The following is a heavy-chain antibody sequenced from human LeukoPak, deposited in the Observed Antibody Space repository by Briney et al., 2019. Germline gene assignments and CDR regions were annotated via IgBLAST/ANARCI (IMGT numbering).Heavy chain of an antibody. Sequence: MGIIYPGDSDTRYSPSFQGQVTISADKSISTAYLQWSSLKASDTAMYYCARHGAGAFDIWGQGTMVTVSS. J-gene: IGHJ3*02. CDR3: ARHGAGAFDI. D-gene: IGHD3-16*01. CDR2: IYPGDSDT. V-gene: IGHV5-51*01.